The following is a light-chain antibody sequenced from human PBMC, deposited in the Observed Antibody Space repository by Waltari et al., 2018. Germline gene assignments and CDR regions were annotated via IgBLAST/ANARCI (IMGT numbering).Light chain of an antibody. CDR2: GAT. CDR3: QQYNTYPPT. CDR1: QGIGSH. J-gene: IGKJ2*01. Sequence: DIRMTQSPSSLSASVGDRVTITCRASQGIGSHLAWFQLKPGKAPKSLIFGATTLQSGVPARFSGSGSGTDFTLTISSLQPEDFATYYCQQYNTYPPTFGQGTTLEIK. V-gene: IGKV1-16*01.